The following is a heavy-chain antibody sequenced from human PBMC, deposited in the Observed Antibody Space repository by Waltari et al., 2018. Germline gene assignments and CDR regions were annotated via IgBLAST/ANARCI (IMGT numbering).Heavy chain of an antibody. CDR3: ARDGMLRFLEYLPRSGLDV. CDR2: VTHKGGH. CDR1: GGSLDKYN. V-gene: IGHV4-34*01. Sequence: QVQLRQWGAGLLKSSETLSLTCSLYGGSLDKYNSVWIPQSPGKGLEWIGEVTHKGGHKYNPSVEARAAISLDTSKNQISLKLTSVTAADTAEYFCARDGMLRFLEYLPRSGLDVWGQGTTVTV. J-gene: IGHJ6*02. D-gene: IGHD3-3*01.